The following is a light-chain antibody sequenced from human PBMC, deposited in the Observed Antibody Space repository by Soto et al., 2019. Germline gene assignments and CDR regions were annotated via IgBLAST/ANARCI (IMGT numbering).Light chain of an antibody. CDR1: SSNIGSNT. CDR3: AAWDDSLNGAV. Sequence: QSVLTQPPSASGTPGQRVTISCSGSSSNIGSNTVNWYQQLPGTAPKLLIYSNNQRPSGVPDRFSGSKSGTSASLAISGRQSEDEADYYCAAWDDSLNGAVFGGGTQRTVL. CDR2: SNN. V-gene: IGLV1-44*01. J-gene: IGLJ7*01.